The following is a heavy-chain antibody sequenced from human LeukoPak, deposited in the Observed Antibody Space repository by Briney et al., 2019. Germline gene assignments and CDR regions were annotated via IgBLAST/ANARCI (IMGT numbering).Heavy chain of an antibody. Sequence: ASVKVSCKASGYTFTSYAMHWVRQAPGQRLEWMGWINAGNGNTKYSQKFQGRVTITRDTPASTAYMDLSSLRSEDTAVYYCARNTETAIPLPYYFDYWGQGTLVTVSS. CDR2: INAGNGNT. V-gene: IGHV1-3*01. CDR3: ARNTETAIPLPYYFDY. J-gene: IGHJ4*02. D-gene: IGHD2-21*02. CDR1: GYTFTSYA.